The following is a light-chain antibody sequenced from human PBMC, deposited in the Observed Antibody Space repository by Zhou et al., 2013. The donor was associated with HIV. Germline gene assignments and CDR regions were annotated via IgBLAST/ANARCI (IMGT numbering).Light chain of an antibody. Sequence: DRVMTQSPATLSVSPGERATLSCRASQSVDSNLAWYQQKPGQAPRLLIYGASTRANGIPARFSGSGSGTEFTLTINSLQSEDSAVYYCQQYNEWPPLTFGGGTKVEIK. CDR2: GAS. CDR3: QQYNEWPPLT. J-gene: IGKJ4*01. V-gene: IGKV3-15*01. CDR1: QSVDSN.